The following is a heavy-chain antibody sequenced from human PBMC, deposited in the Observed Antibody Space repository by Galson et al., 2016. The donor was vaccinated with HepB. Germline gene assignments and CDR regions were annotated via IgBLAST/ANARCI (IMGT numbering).Heavy chain of an antibody. CDR2: ISPNGVST. CDR1: GYIFTSYF. J-gene: IGHJ4*02. D-gene: IGHD5-24*01. Sequence: SVKVSCKASGYIFTSYFMHWVRQAPGQGLDWMGMISPNGVSTTSAQKFQGRVTMTWDTSTSTVYMELYRLRFEDTAVYYCARGRRWLLDYWGQGTLVTVSS. CDR3: ARGRRWLLDY. V-gene: IGHV1-46*01.